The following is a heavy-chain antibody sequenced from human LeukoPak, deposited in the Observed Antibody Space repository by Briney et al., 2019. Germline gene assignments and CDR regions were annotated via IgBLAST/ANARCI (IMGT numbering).Heavy chain of an antibody. J-gene: IGHJ4*02. CDR3: ARTLYSYGPPFDY. CDR2: IHTGGTT. CDR1: GFAISYNY. Sequence: PGGSLRLPCVASGFAISYNYVGWVRQAPGKGLEWVSVIHTGGTTHYTDSVKGRFTISKDNSNNTVYLQMNSVRVEDTAVYYCARTLYSYGPPFDYWGQGTLVTVSS. V-gene: IGHV3-53*01. D-gene: IGHD5-18*01.